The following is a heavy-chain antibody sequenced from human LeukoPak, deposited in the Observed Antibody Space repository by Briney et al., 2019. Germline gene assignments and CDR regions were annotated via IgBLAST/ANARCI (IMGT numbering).Heavy chain of an antibody. V-gene: IGHV3-30*18. Sequence: PGGSLRLSCAASGFTFSFSGMYWVRQAPGKGLEWLAFISDDGSRKYFADSVKGRFTISRDNSKNTLFLQMNSLRTEDTAVYYCAKDRSTTWSFDYRGQGTLVTVSS. CDR1: GFTFSFSG. CDR3: AKDRSTTWSFDY. D-gene: IGHD6-13*01. J-gene: IGHJ4*02. CDR2: ISDDGSRK.